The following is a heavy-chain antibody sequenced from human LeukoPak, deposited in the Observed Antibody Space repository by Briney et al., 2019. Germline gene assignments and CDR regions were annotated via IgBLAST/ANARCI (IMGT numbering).Heavy chain of an antibody. D-gene: IGHD5-18*01. CDR1: GFTVTSYY. CDR3: TRGGPEGSGYSYGSHDY. J-gene: IGHJ4*02. Sequence: ASVKVSCKASGFTVTSYYMHWVRQAPGQGLEWMGWINPNSGATNYAQKFQGRVTMTRDTSISTVYMELSRLRSDDTAVYYCTRGGPEGSGYSYGSHDYWGQGTLVTVSS. V-gene: IGHV1-2*02. CDR2: INPNSGAT.